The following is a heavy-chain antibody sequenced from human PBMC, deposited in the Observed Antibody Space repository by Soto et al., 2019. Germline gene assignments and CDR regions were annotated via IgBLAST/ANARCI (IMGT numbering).Heavy chain of an antibody. Sequence: SETLSLTCTVSHASSGNYFWNWIRQPAGRGLEWIGRVFGSGGTHYNPSLQSRVTISKDTSKNSFSLKLTSVTAADTAIYFCATAAEGTPGLFDPWGQGTLVTVSS. CDR1: HASSGNYF. CDR3: ATAAEGTPGLFDP. J-gene: IGHJ5*02. D-gene: IGHD6-25*01. V-gene: IGHV4-4*07. CDR2: VFGSGGT.